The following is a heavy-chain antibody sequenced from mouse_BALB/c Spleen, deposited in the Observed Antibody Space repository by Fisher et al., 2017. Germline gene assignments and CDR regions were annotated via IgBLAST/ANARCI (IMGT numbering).Heavy chain of an antibody. CDR3: ARNLLWLRDAMDY. J-gene: IGHJ4*01. D-gene: IGHD2-2*01. V-gene: IGHV1-4*01. Sequence: KFKGKATLTADKSSSTAYMQLSSLTSEDSAVYYCARNLLWLRDAMDYWGQGTSVTVSS.